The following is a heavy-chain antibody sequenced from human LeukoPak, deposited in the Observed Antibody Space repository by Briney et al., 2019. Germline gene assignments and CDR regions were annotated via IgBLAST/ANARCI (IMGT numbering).Heavy chain of an antibody. CDR3: ARGFRCSGGSCYYFDY. V-gene: IGHV1-8*01. D-gene: IGHD2-15*01. CDR1: GYTFTSYD. CDR2: MNPNSVNT. J-gene: IGHJ4*02. Sequence: ASVKVSCKASGYTFTSYDINWVRQATGQGLEWMGWMNPNSVNTGYAQKFQGRVTMTRNTSISTEYMELSSLRSEDTAVYYCARGFRCSGGSCYYFDYWGQGTLVTVSS.